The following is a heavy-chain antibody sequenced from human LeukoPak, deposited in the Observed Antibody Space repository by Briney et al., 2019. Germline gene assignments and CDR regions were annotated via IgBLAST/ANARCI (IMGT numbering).Heavy chain of an antibody. D-gene: IGHD3-10*02. J-gene: IGHJ4*02. CDR1: GGSISSSSYF. Sequence: PSETLSLTCSVSGGSISSSSYFWGWIRQPPGKGPEWIGSIYYSGSTYYNPSLKSRVTISVDTSKNQFSLKLSSVTAADTAVYYCARGRRMFPYWGQGTLVTVSS. CDR2: IYYSGST. CDR3: ARGRRMFPY. V-gene: IGHV4-39*07.